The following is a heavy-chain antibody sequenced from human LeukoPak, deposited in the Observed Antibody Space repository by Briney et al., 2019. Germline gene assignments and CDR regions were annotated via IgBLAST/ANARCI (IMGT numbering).Heavy chain of an antibody. J-gene: IGHJ4*02. V-gene: IGHV3-21*01. CDR1: GFTFSSYS. CDR3: ARDPFTSGDYYDSSGYSGY. Sequence: PGGSLRLSCAASGFTFSSYSMKWVRQAPGEGLEWVSSINSSSSYIYYADSVKGRFTISRDNAKNSLYLQMNSLRAEDTAVYYCARDPFTSGDYYDSSGYSGYWGQGTLVTVSS. D-gene: IGHD3-22*01. CDR2: INSSSSYI.